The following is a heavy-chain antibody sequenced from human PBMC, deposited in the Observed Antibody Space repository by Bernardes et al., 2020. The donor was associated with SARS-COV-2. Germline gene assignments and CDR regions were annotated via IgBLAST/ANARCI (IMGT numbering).Heavy chain of an antibody. CDR3: AKANGPGWFGEFHDY. J-gene: IGHJ4*02. Sequence: SLRLSCAASGFTFDDYAMHWVRQAPGKGLEWVSGISWNSGSIGYADSVKGRFTISRDNAKNSLYLQMNSLRAEDTALYYCAKANGPGWFGEFHDYWGQGTLVTVSS. CDR2: ISWNSGSI. D-gene: IGHD3-10*01. CDR1: GFTFDDYA. V-gene: IGHV3-9*01.